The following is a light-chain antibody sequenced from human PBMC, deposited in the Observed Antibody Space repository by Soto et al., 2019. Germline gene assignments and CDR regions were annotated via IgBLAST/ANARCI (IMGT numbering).Light chain of an antibody. CDR3: QQYGSSPRT. V-gene: IGKV3-20*01. J-gene: IGKJ1*01. CDR2: GAS. CDR1: QSVSSSF. Sequence: EIVLTQSPGTLSLSPGERATLSCRASQSVSSSFLAWYQQKPGQAPRLLIYGASCRATGIPDRFSGSGSGTDFTLTISRLEPEDFAVCYCQQYGSSPRTFGQGTKVEIK.